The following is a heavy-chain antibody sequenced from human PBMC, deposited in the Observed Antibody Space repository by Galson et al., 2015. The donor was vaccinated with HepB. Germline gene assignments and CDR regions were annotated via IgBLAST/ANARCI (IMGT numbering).Heavy chain of an antibody. Sequence: SLRLSCAASGFTFSSYSMNRVRQAPGKGLEWVSSISSSSSYIYYADSVKGRFTISRDNTKNSLYLQMNSLRAEDTAVYYCARSLELPPLYYYYGMDVWGQGTTVTVSS. V-gene: IGHV3-21*01. CDR2: ISSSSSYI. J-gene: IGHJ6*02. D-gene: IGHD1-7*01. CDR1: GFTFSSYS. CDR3: ARSLELPPLYYYYGMDV.